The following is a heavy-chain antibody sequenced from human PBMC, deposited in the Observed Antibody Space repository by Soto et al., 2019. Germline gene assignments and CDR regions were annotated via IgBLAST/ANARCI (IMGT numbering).Heavy chain of an antibody. Sequence: GESLKISCKGSGYSFTSYWIGWVRQMPGKGLEWMGIIYPGDSATRYSPSFQGQVTLSVDTSISTAYLQLTSLRDSDSALYYCARLAPIYHDISGLDNWGQGTLVTVSS. CDR3: ARLAPIYHDISGLDN. CDR2: IYPGDSAT. V-gene: IGHV5-51*01. CDR1: GYSFTSYW. D-gene: IGHD3-22*01. J-gene: IGHJ4*02.